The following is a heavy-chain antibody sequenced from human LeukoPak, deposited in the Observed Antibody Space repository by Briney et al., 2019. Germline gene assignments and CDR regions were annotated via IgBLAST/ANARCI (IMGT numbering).Heavy chain of an antibody. D-gene: IGHD2-8*02. CDR1: VDSISTRNW. V-gene: IGHV4-4*02. CDR3: ARSAGWWSLDY. J-gene: IGHJ4*02. Sequence: SETLSLTCAVSVDSISTRNWWNWVRQPPGKGLDWNGEISHGGSTKYNPSLKNRVTVSKDNSKNEFSLKLNSVTAADTAVYFCARSAGWWSLDYWGQGALVTVST. CDR2: ISHGGST.